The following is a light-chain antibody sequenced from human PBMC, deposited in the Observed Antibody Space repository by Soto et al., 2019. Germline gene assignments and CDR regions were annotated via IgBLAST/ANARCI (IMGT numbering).Light chain of an antibody. CDR2: SAS. J-gene: IGKJ4*01. CDR1: QGITSY. Sequence: IQLTQSPSSLSASVGDRVTITCRASQGITSYLAWYQQRPGKAPGLLIYSASTLQSGVPSRFSGSGYGTDFSLTISNLQPEDFATYYCQQRYSHPLTCGGGTKVEIK. CDR3: QQRYSHPLT. V-gene: IGKV1-9*01.